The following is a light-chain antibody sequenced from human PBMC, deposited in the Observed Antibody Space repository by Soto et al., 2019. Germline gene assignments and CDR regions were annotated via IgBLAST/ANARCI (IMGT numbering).Light chain of an antibody. CDR1: QDISNY. V-gene: IGKV1-33*01. J-gene: IGKJ3*01. CDR3: QQYDNLPIT. CDR2: DAS. Sequence: DIQKTQSPSSLSASVGDRVTITCQASQDISNYLNWYQQKPGKAPKLLIYDASNLETDVPSRFSGSGSGTDFTFSISSLQAEDIATYYCQQYDNLPITFGPGTKVDIK.